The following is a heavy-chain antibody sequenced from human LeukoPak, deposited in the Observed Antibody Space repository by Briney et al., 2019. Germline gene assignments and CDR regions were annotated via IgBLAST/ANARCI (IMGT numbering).Heavy chain of an antibody. CDR1: GYTFTTYY. V-gene: IGHV1-46*01. J-gene: IGHJ4*02. CDR2: INSSGGST. D-gene: IGHD7-27*01. Sequence: ASVKVCCKASGYTFTTYYMHWVRQAPGQGLEWMGIINSSGGSTNYAQKFQGRVTMTRDTSTSTVYMELSSLRSEDTAVYYCARDRGQLGIDYWGQGTLVTVSS. CDR3: ARDRGQLGIDY.